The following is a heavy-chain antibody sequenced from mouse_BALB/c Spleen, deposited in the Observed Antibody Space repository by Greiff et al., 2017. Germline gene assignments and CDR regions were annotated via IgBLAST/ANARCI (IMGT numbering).Heavy chain of an antibody. J-gene: IGHJ4*01. V-gene: IGHV5-4*02. CDR3: AREGDGNYEVYAMDY. Sequence: DVKLVESGGGLVKPGGSLKLSCAASGFTFSDYYMYWVRQTPEKRLEWVATISDGGSYTYYPDSVKGRFTISRDNAKNNLYLQMSSLKSEDTAMYYCAREGDGNYEVYAMDYWGQGTSVTVSS. CDR1: GFTFSDYY. D-gene: IGHD2-1*01. CDR2: ISDGGSYT.